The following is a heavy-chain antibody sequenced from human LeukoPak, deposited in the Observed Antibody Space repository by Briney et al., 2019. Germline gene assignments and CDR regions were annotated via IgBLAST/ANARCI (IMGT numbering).Heavy chain of an antibody. CDR3: ARVPAMASYYYSGMDV. J-gene: IGHJ6*02. D-gene: IGHD5-18*01. CDR2: ISYDGSNK. V-gene: IGHV3-30*19. Sequence: GGSLRLSCAASGFTFSSYGMHWVRQAPGKGLEWVAVISYDGSNKYYADSVKGRFTISRDNSKNTLYLQMSSLRAEDTAVYYCARVPAMASYYYSGMDVWGQGTTVTVSS. CDR1: GFTFSSYG.